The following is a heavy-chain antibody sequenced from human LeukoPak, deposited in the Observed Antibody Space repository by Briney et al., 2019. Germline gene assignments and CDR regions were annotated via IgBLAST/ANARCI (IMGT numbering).Heavy chain of an antibody. CDR1: GFTFSSYA. Sequence: GVSLRLSYAASGFTFSSYAMSWVRQAPGKGLEWVSAISGSGGSTYYADSVKGRFTISRDNSKNTLYLQMNSLRAEDTAVYYCAKDEGSSWYPPSYYYGMDVWGQGTTVTVSS. CDR2: ISGSGGST. D-gene: IGHD6-13*01. J-gene: IGHJ6*02. CDR3: AKDEGSSWYPPSYYYGMDV. V-gene: IGHV3-23*01.